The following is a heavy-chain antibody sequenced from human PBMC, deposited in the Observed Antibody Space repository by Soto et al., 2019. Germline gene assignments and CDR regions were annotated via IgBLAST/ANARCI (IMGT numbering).Heavy chain of an antibody. CDR1: GGSFSGYY. V-gene: IGHV4-34*01. Sequence: SETLSLTCAVYGGSFSGYYWSWIRQPPGKGLEWIGEINHSGSTNYNPSLKSRVTISVDTSKNQFSLKLSSVTAADTAVYYCARAPNLKPVVVIAIGNYYYMDVWGKGTTVTVSS. CDR3: ARAPNLKPVVVIAIGNYYYMDV. CDR2: INHSGST. J-gene: IGHJ6*03. D-gene: IGHD2-21*01.